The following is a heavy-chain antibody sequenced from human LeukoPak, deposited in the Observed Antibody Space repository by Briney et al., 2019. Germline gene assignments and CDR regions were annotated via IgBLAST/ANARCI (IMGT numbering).Heavy chain of an antibody. V-gene: IGHV3-23*01. J-gene: IGHJ6*01. CDR2: IGSDNKQ. CDR3: ARDLHSYGAMDL. Sequence: GQSLRLSCEASGFTFSSYDMTWVRQAPGEGLEWVSSIGSDNKQPYSGSLKGRFPISRAHSQNKLILQLHTLRVRTPPLFFCARDLHSYGAMDLWGQGTTVSVS. D-gene: IGHD3-10*01. CDR1: GFTFSSYD.